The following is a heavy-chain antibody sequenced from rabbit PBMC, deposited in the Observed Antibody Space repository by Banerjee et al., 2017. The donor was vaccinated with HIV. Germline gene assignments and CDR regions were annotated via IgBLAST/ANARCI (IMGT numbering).Heavy chain of an antibody. CDR3: ASNYSGYVGYGPTRLDL. CDR1: GFSFSSYYY. J-gene: IGHJ3*01. D-gene: IGHD7-1*01. V-gene: IGHV1S40*01. Sequence: QSLEESGGDLVKPGASLTLTCTASGFSFSSYYYMCWVRQAPGKGLELIACINTGSGRAYYASWVISRFTITSDTNQNTVTLQMTSLTAADTATYFCASNYSGYVGYGPTRLDLWGPGTLVTVS. CDR2: INTGSGRA.